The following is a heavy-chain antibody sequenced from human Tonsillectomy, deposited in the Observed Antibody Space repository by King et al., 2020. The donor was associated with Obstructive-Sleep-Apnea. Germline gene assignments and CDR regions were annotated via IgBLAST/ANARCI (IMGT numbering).Heavy chain of an antibody. CDR2: ISWDGGGT. CDR3: AKDFITWFDP. CDR1: GFTFDDYT. Sequence: QLVQSGGVVVQPGGSLRLSCAASGFTFDDYTMHWFRQAPGKGLEWVSLISWDGGGTYYADSVKGRFTISRDNSKNSLYLQMNSLRTEDTALYYCAKDFITWFDPWGQGTLVTVSS. J-gene: IGHJ5*02. D-gene: IGHD3-22*01. V-gene: IGHV3-43*01.